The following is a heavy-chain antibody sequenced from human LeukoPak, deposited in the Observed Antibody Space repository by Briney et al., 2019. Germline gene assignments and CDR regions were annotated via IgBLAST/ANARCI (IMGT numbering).Heavy chain of an antibody. D-gene: IGHD2-15*01. V-gene: IGHV3-7*01. CDR2: IKQDGSEK. CDR3: ARDITWGGQTRSWFDY. Sequence: GGSLRLSCAASEFTFSSYWMSWVRQAPGKGLEWVANIKQDGSEKYYVDSVKGRFTISRDNAKNSLYLQMNSLRAEDTAVYYCARDITWGGQTRSWFDYWGQGTLVTVSS. CDR1: EFTFSSYW. J-gene: IGHJ4*02.